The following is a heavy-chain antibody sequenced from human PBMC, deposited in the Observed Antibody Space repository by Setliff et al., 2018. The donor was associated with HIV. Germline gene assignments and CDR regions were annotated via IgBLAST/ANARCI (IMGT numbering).Heavy chain of an antibody. CDR1: GYSISRGYY. V-gene: IGHV4-38-2*01. CDR3: SLQHGRPMRWFDP. J-gene: IGHJ5*02. CDR2: IYHSGST. Sequence: LSLTCGVSGYSISRGYYWGWMRQPPGKGLEWIGTIYHSGSTYYNPSLKSRLAMSVDTSKNKFFLKLNSLTAADTAVYYCSLQHGRPMRWFDPWGPGTLVTVSS. D-gene: IGHD2-2*01.